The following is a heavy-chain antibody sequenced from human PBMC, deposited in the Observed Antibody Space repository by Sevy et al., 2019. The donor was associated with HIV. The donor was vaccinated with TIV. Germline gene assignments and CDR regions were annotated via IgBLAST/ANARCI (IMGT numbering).Heavy chain of an antibody. Sequence: GGSLRLSCAASGFTFSSSWMHWVRQVPGKGLVWVSRINSDGGSLSYADSVKGRFTISRDNAKKTLYLQMNSLRAEDTAMYFCARGTHGTFDSWGQGALVTVSS. J-gene: IGHJ4*02. CDR1: GFTFSSSW. CDR2: INSDGGSL. V-gene: IGHV3-74*01. CDR3: ARGTHGTFDS. D-gene: IGHD1-1*01.